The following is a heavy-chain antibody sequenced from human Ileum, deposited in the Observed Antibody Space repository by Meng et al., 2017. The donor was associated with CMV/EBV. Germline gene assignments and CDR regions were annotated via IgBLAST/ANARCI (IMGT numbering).Heavy chain of an antibody. D-gene: IGHD5-12*01. CDR1: GFTVSNYW. CDR3: TRATSWAFDY. V-gene: IGHV3-74*01. Sequence: LYCTASGFTVSNYWIHWVRQAPGEGLVWVSGIYNDGSITRYADSVKGRFTISRDNAKNTLSLQMNSLRDEDTAVYYCTRATSWAFDYWGQGTLVTVSS. J-gene: IGHJ4*02. CDR2: IYNDGSIT.